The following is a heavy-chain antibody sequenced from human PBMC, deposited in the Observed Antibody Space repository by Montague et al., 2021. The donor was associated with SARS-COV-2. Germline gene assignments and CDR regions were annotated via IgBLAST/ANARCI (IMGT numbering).Heavy chain of an antibody. CDR1: GFSFSSHW. CDR3: AGGGLWFGP. CDR2: IKSDGSST. Sequence: SLRLSCAASGFSFSSHWMHWVRQAPGKGLVWVSRIKSDGSSTNYADSVKGRFTISRDNAKNTLYLQMNSLRAEDTAVYYCAGGGLWFGPGAQGTLVTVSS. D-gene: IGHD3-10*01. J-gene: IGHJ5*02. V-gene: IGHV3-74*01.